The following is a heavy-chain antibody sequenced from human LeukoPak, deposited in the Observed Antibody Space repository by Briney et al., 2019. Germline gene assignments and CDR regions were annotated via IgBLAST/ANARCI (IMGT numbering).Heavy chain of an antibody. J-gene: IGHJ4*02. CDR3: AREIGYDSSGFDY. CDR2: IWYDGSNK. CDR1: GFTFSSYG. V-gene: IGHV3-33*01. Sequence: GRSLRLSCAATGFTFSSYGMHWVRQAPGKGLEWVAVIWYDGSNKYYADSVKGRFTISRDNSKNTLYLQMNSLRAEDTAVYCCAREIGYDSSGFDYWGQGTLVTVSS. D-gene: IGHD3-22*01.